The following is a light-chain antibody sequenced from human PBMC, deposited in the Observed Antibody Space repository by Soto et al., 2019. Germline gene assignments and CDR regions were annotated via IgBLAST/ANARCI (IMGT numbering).Light chain of an antibody. CDR2: GAS. J-gene: IGKJ1*01. V-gene: IGKV1-5*01. CDR3: QHYNAFPWP. CDR1: QSIRNW. Sequence: DIQMTQSPSTLSASVGDRVTITCRASQSIRNWLAWYQDKPGKAPKLLIYGASSLESGVPSRFSGSGSGTDFTLTIGGLQPDEFATDYCQHYNAFPWPFGQGTKVEIK.